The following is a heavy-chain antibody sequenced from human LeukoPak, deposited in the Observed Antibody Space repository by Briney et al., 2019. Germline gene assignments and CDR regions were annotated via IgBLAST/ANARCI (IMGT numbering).Heavy chain of an antibody. CDR2: IIPILGTT. Sequence: ASVKVSCKAAGRTFSSYALNWVRQAPGQGLEWMGGIIPILGTTNYAQKFQGRVTITADKSTTTAYIELSSLRSEDTAVYCCARSHQWVYYMDVWGKGTTVTVSS. V-gene: IGHV1-69*06. D-gene: IGHD1-26*01. CDR3: ARSHQWVYYMDV. J-gene: IGHJ6*03. CDR1: GRTFSSYA.